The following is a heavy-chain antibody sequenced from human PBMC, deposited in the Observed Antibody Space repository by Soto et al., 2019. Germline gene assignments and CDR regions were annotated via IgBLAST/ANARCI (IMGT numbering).Heavy chain of an antibody. V-gene: IGHV5-10-1*01. CDR1: GYSFTSYW. D-gene: IGHD1-26*01. CDR3: ARGGKYYYGMDV. CDR2: IDPSDSYT. J-gene: IGHJ6*02. Sequence: GESLKIYCKGSGYSFTSYWISWVRQMPGKGLEWMGRIDPSDSYTNYSPSFQGHVTISADKSISTAYLQWSSLKASDTAMYYCARGGKYYYGMDVCGQGTTVTVS.